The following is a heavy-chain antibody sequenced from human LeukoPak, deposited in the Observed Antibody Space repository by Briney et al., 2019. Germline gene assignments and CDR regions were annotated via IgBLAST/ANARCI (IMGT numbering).Heavy chain of an antibody. CDR1: GFSFSSYG. CDR3: AKGSGHYYFDY. J-gene: IGHJ4*02. Sequence: GGSLRLSCSASGFSFSSYGMHWVRQAPGKGLEWVAIISYDGSNQCYADSVKGRLIISRDNSKNTLYLQMSSLRAEDTSVYYCAKGSGHYYFDYLGEGTLVSVS. CDR2: ISYDGSNQ. V-gene: IGHV3-30*18. D-gene: IGHD1-26*01.